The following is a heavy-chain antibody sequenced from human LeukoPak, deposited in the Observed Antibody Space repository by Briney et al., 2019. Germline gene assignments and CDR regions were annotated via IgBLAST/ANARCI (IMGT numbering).Heavy chain of an antibody. J-gene: IGHJ6*02. CDR3: ARGPGDYKQETYYYYYGMDV. D-gene: IGHD4-17*01. V-gene: IGHV4-59*01. CDR2: IYYSGST. CDR1: GGSISSYY. Sequence: SETLSLTCTVSGGSISSYYWSWIRQPPAKGLEWIGYIYYSGSTNYNLSLKSRVTISVHTSKNQFSLKLSSVTAADTAVYYCARGPGDYKQETYYYYYGMDVWGQGTTVTVSS.